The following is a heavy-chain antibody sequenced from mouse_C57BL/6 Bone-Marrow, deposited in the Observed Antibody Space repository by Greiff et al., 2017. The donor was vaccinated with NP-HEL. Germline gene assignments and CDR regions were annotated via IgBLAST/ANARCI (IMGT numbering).Heavy chain of an antibody. Sequence: DVKLVESGGGLVQPGGSLSLSCAASGFTFTDYYMSWVRQPPGKALEWLGFIRNKANGYTTEYSASVKGRFTISRDNSQSILYLQMNALRAEDSATYYCARSSLYYGSSPPSFDVWGTGTTVTVSS. V-gene: IGHV7-3*01. J-gene: IGHJ1*03. D-gene: IGHD1-1*01. CDR3: ARSSLYYGSSPPSFDV. CDR1: GFTFTDYY. CDR2: IRNKANGYTT.